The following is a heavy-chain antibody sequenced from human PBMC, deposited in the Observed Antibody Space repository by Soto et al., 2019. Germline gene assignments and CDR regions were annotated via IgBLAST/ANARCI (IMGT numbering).Heavy chain of an antibody. CDR2: ITSSSVI. V-gene: IGHV3-48*01. CDR3: VGEVGFQLIY. J-gene: IGHJ4*02. CDR1: GFTFSTHS. D-gene: IGHD2-2*01. Sequence: EVQLVESGGGLVQPGGSLRLSCAASGFTFSTHSMNWVRQAPGKGLEWISYITSSSVIMYADSVKGRFTISRDNAKNSLYLEMNSLIVEDTAVYFCVGEVGFQLIYWGQGTLVTVSS.